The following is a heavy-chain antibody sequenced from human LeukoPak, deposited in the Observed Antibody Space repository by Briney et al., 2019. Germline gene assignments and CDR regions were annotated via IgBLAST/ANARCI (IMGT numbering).Heavy chain of an antibody. Sequence: GGSLRLSCAASGFTFRTYWMHWVRQAPGKGLVWVSRIDAEGTTTTYADSVKGRFTISRDNAKNTLYLQMNSLRAEDTAVYFCARRYHYDSSGYQFDHWGQGTLVTVSS. CDR3: ARRYHYDSSGYQFDH. D-gene: IGHD3-22*01. CDR2: IDAEGTTT. V-gene: IGHV3-74*01. J-gene: IGHJ4*02. CDR1: GFTFRTYW.